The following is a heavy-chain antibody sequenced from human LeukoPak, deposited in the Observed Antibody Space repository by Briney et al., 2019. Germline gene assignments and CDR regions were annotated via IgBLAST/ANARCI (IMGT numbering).Heavy chain of an antibody. CDR3: ARDSIAGYSLSW. CDR1: GGSISSGGYY. D-gene: IGHD3-9*01. CDR2: IYHSGST. Sequence: SQTLSLTCTVSGGSISSGGYYWSWIRQPPGKGLEWIGYIYHSGSTYYNPSLKGRLTISVDTAKNQFSLKLSSVTAADTAVYYCARDSIAGYSLSWWGQGTLVTVSS. V-gene: IGHV4-30-2*01. J-gene: IGHJ4*02.